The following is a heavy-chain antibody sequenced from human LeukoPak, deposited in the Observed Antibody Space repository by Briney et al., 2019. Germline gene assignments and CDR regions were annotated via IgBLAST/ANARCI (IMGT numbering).Heavy chain of an antibody. CDR3: ARDFHSNFDY. CDR2: IIPIFGTA. J-gene: IGHJ4*02. CDR1: GGTFSSYA. Sequence: ASVKVSCKASGGTFSSYAISWVRQAPGQGLEWMGGIIPIFGTANYAQKFQGRVTITADVSTSTAYMELSSLRSEDTAVYYCARDFHSNFDYWGQGTLVTVSS. D-gene: IGHD4-11*01. V-gene: IGHV1-69*01.